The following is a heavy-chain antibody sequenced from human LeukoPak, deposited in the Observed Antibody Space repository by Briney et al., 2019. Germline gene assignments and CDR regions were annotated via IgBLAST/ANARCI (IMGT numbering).Heavy chain of an antibody. CDR1: GFTFRSYA. CDR3: ARYPPGRAYCGGDCYYFDY. V-gene: IGHV3-23*01. Sequence: GGSLRLSCAASGFTFRSYAMSWVRQAPGKGLEWVSAISGSGGSTYYADSVKGRFTISRDNSKNTLYLQMNSLRAEDTAVYYCARYPPGRAYCGGDCYYFDYWGQGTLVTVSS. J-gene: IGHJ4*02. D-gene: IGHD2-21*02. CDR2: ISGSGGST.